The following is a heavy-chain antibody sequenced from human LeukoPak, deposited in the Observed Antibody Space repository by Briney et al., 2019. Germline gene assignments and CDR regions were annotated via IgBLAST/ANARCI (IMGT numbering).Heavy chain of an antibody. CDR3: ATLAVAGEHY. Sequence: SETLSLTCTVSGGSISSSSYYWGWIRQPPGKGLEWIGSIYYSGSTYYNPSLKSRVTISVDTSKNQFSLKLSSVTAADTAVYYCATLAVAGEHYWGQGTLVTVSS. V-gene: IGHV4-39*07. CDR1: GGSISSSSYY. J-gene: IGHJ4*02. CDR2: IYYSGST. D-gene: IGHD6-19*01.